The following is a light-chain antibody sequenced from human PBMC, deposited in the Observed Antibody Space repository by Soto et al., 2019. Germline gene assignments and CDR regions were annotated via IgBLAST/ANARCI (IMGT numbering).Light chain of an antibody. Sequence: DIQMTQSPSTLSASVGDRVTLTCRASQNIDIWLAWYQQKPGKAPNLLIYGASSLERGVPSRFSSGGSGTEFTLTISSLQPDDFATYYCEQYQSYSWTFGQGTKVEVK. CDR2: GAS. CDR3: EQYQSYSWT. V-gene: IGKV1-5*01. CDR1: QNIDIW. J-gene: IGKJ1*01.